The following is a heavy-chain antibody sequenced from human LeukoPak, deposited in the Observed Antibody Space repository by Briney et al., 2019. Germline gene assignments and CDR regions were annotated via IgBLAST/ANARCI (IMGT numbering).Heavy chain of an antibody. CDR3: ARRKSGYVNYFDY. J-gene: IGHJ4*02. CDR1: GDSISTSSYY. Sequence: PSETLSLTCTVSGDSISTSSYYWGWIRQPPGKGLEWIASIYYSGATYYNPSLKNRVTISVDTSKNQFSLKLSSVTATDTAVYYCARRKSGYVNYFDYWGQGTLVTVSS. CDR2: IYYSGAT. V-gene: IGHV4-39*01. D-gene: IGHD5-12*01.